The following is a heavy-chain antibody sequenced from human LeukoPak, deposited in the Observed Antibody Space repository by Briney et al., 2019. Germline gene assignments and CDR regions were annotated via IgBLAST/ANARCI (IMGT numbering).Heavy chain of an antibody. CDR2: IYYSGST. V-gene: IGHV4-59*01. CDR3: ARPREQWLGNDGFGI. J-gene: IGHJ3*02. CDR1: GDSISSYY. D-gene: IGHD6-19*01. Sequence: SETLSLTCTVSGDSISSYYWSWIRQPPGKGLEWIGYIYYSGSTNYNPSLKSRVTISVDTSKNQFSLKLSSVTAADTAVYYCARPREQWLGNDGFGIWGQGTMVTVSS.